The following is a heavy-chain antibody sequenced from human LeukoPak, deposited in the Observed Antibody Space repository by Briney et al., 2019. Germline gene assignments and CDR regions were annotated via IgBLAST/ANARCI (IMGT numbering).Heavy chain of an antibody. Sequence: GGSLRLSRAASGFTFSSYGMHWVRQAPGKGLEWVAVISYDGSNKYYADSVKGRFTISRDNSKNTLYLQMNSLRAEDTAVYYCAKPIRGQLVIDYWGQGTLVTVSS. CDR1: GFTFSSYG. D-gene: IGHD6-13*01. J-gene: IGHJ4*02. CDR3: AKPIRGQLVIDY. CDR2: ISYDGSNK. V-gene: IGHV3-30*18.